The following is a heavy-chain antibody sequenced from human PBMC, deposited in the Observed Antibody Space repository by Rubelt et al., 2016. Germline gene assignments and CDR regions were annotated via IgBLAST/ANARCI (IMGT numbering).Heavy chain of an antibody. CDR2: ISTDGSGT. CDR1: GFSFSTYA. V-gene: IGHV3-64*01. D-gene: IGHD1-26*01. J-gene: IGHJ5*01. CDR3: AIYGNSCYDS. Sequence: DVQLVQSGGGLVQPGGSLRLSCAASGFSFSTYAMHWVRQAPGKGLDYVSAISTDGSGTYYANSVKGRFIISRDNFNNMLYLQMGSLRAENIAVYYCAIYGNSCYDSWGQGTLVTVSS.